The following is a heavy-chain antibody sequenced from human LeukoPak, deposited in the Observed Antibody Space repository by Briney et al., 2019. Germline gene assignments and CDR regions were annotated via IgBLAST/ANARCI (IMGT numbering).Heavy chain of an antibody. CDR3: ARAEKIAVAGMGYYFDY. V-gene: IGHV3-9*01. Sequence: ALRLSCAASGFTFDDYAMHWVRQAPGKGLEWVSGISWNSGSIGYADSVKGRFTISRDNAKNSLYLQMNSLRAEDTAVYYCARAEKIAVAGMGYYFDYWGQGTLVTVSS. J-gene: IGHJ4*02. CDR1: GFTFDDYA. D-gene: IGHD6-19*01. CDR2: ISWNSGSI.